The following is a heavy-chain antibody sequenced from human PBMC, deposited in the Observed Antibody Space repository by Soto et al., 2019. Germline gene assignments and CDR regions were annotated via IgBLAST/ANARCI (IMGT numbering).Heavy chain of an antibody. V-gene: IGHV1-18*01. CDR2: ISGYNGQT. D-gene: IGHD3-16*01. Sequence: QVQLVQSGPEVKKSGASVKVSCKASAYTFTTYGVSWVRQAPGQRLECMGWISGYNGQTNYAQKFRGRVTFTTDTSTSTAYMELRSLRPDDTAMYFCARDTRKELWVEGLNAMDVWGQGTTVTVSS. J-gene: IGHJ6*02. CDR1: AYTFTTYG. CDR3: ARDTRKELWVEGLNAMDV.